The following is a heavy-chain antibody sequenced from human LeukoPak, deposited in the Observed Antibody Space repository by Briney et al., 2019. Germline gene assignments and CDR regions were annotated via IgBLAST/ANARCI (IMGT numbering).Heavy chain of an antibody. CDR1: GFTFSDYY. CDR3: ARHKAYDHYYFDY. Sequence: PGGSLRLSCAASGFTFSDYYMSWIRQAPGKGQEGVSYISSSGSTIYYADSVKGRFTISRDNAKNSLYLQMNSLRAEDTAVYYCARHKAYDHYYFDYWGQGTLVTVSS. V-gene: IGHV3-11*01. D-gene: IGHD5-12*01. J-gene: IGHJ4*02. CDR2: ISSSGSTI.